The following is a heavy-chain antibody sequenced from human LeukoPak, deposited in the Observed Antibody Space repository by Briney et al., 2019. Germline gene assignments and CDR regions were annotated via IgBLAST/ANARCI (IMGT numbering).Heavy chain of an antibody. CDR1: GGTFSSYA. V-gene: IGHV1-69*04. CDR3: AREPYLWFGELVPQYYFDY. Sequence: ASVKVSCKASGGTFSSYAISWVRQAPGQGLEWMGRIIPILGIANYAQKFQGRVTITADKSTSTAYMELSSLRSEDTAVYYCAREPYLWFGELVPQYYFDYWGQGTLVTVSS. CDR2: IIPILGIA. D-gene: IGHD3-10*01. J-gene: IGHJ4*02.